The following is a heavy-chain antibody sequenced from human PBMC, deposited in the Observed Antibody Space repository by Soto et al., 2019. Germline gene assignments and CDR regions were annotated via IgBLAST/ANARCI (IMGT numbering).Heavy chain of an antibody. Sequence: KPSETLSLTCTVSGASISSSNYYWGWIRQPPGRGLEWIGTMYYSGRTYYNPSLKSRVTTSVDTSKNQFSLKLSAVTAIDTAVYYCARHGNTVTTGYYYGMDVWGQGTTVTVSS. CDR1: GASISSSNYY. J-gene: IGHJ6*02. CDR2: MYYSGRT. CDR3: ARHGNTVTTGYYYGMDV. D-gene: IGHD4-17*01. V-gene: IGHV4-39*01.